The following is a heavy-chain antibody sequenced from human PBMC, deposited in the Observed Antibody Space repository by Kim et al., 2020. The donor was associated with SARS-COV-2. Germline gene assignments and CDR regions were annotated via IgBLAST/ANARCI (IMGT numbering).Heavy chain of an antibody. CDR1: GGSFSGYY. CDR3: ARGTPVPIMITFGGVIV. Sequence: SETLSLTCAVYGGSFSGYYWSWIRQPPGKGLEWIGEINHSGSTNYNPSLKSRVTISVDTSKNQFSLKLSSVTAADTAVYYCARGTPVPIMITFGGVIVWGQGTLVTVSS. D-gene: IGHD3-16*02. J-gene: IGHJ4*02. CDR2: INHSGST. V-gene: IGHV4-34*01.